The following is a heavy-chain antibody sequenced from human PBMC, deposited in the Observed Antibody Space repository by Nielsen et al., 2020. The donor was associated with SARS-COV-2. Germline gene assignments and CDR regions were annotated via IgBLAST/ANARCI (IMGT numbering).Heavy chain of an antibody. V-gene: IGHV3-7*03. CDR3: AREGDCSSTSCYTYYYYYYMDV. Sequence: GESLKISCAASGFTFSSYWMSWVRQAPGKGLEWVANIKQDGSEKYYVDSVKGRFTISRDNAKNLLYLQMNSLRAEDTAVYYCAREGDCSSTSCYTYYYYYYMDVWGKGTTVTVSS. CDR2: IKQDGSEK. D-gene: IGHD2-2*02. CDR1: GFTFSSYW. J-gene: IGHJ6*03.